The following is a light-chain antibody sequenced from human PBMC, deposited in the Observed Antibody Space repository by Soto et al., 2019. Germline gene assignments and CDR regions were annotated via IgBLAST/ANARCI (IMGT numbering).Light chain of an antibody. CDR2: DVS. CDR3: CSFTSSSTFV. J-gene: IGLJ1*01. CDR1: SSDVGRYNY. V-gene: IGLV2-14*03. Sequence: QSALAQPASVSGSRGQSITISCTGTSSDVGRYNYVSWFQQHPGKFPKLIIYDVSNWPSGVSDRFSGSKSGNTASLTISGLHPEDEADYYCCSFTSSSTFVFGTGTKVTVL.